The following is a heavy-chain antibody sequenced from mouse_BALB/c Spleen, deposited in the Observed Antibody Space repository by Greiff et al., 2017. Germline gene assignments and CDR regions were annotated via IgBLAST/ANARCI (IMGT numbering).Heavy chain of an antibody. D-gene: IGHD2-4*01. CDR1: GYTFTDYA. J-gene: IGHJ4*01. Sequence: QVQLQQSGAELVRPGVSVKISCKGSGYTFTDYAMHWVKQSHAKSLEWIGVISTYYGDASYNQKFKGKATMTVHKSSSTAYMELARLTSEDSAIYYCARRAMITTDAMDYWGQGTSVTVSS. CDR3: ARRAMITTDAMDY. V-gene: IGHV1S137*01. CDR2: ISTYYGDA.